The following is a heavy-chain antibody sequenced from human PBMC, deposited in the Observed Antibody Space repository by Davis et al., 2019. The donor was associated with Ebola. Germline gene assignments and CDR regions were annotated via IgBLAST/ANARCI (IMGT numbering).Heavy chain of an antibody. J-gene: IGHJ5*02. D-gene: IGHD3-3*01. CDR3: ARGEWLLSWFDP. CDR2: IYHSGST. Sequence: SETLSLTCAVYGGSFSGYYWSWIRQPPGKGLEWIGYIYHSGSTYYNPSLKSRVTISVDRSKNQFSLKLSSVTAADTAVYYCARGEWLLSWFDPWGQGTLVTVSS. CDR1: GGSFSGYY. V-gene: IGHV4-34*01.